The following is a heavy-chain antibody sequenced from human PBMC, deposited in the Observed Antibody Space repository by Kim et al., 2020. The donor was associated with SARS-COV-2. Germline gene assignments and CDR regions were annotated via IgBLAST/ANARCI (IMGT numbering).Heavy chain of an antibody. CDR2: ISNDGGVT. D-gene: IGHD2-15*01. CDR3: ARGIFRDGFDV. Sequence: GGSLRLSCAASGFSSSNYYVNWVRQPPGKGLEWVSRISNDGGVTHYAYSVRGRFTMSRDSAENTVYLQMNSLSAEDTAVYFCARGIFRDGFDVWGRGTTVTVS. J-gene: IGHJ6*02. V-gene: IGHV3-74*01. CDR1: GFSSSNYY.